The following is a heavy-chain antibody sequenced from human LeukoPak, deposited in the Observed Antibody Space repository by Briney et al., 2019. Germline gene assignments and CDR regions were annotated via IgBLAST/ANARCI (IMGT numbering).Heavy chain of an antibody. Sequence: PGGSLGLSCAASGFTFSSYSMNWVRQAPGKGLEWVSYISSSSSTIYYADSVKGRFTISRDNAKNSLYLQMNSLRDEDTAVYYCARDRWDIVATITLDAFDIWGQGTMVIVSS. CDR3: ARDRWDIVATITLDAFDI. V-gene: IGHV3-48*02. D-gene: IGHD5-12*01. J-gene: IGHJ3*02. CDR1: GFTFSSYS. CDR2: ISSSSSTI.